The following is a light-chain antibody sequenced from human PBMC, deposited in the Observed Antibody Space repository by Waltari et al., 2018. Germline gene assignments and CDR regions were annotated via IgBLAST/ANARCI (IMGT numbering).Light chain of an antibody. CDR3: QHHVRLPAT. CDR2: ATS. CDR1: QDIGHY. Sequence: IVLTQSPGTLSLSPGGRATLPCRASQDIGHYFAWSQQKPGQAPRLLIYATSTRAAGIPDRFSGSGSGADFSLTITRLEPEDFAVYYCQHHVRLPATFGQGTKV. J-gene: IGKJ1*01. V-gene: IGKV3-20*01.